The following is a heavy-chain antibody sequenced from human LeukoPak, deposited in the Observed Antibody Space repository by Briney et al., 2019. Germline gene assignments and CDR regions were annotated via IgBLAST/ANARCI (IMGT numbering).Heavy chain of an antibody. D-gene: IGHD4-17*01. CDR3: ARDLLPTTYGDYSLGFISGMDV. CDR2: INPSGGST. J-gene: IGHJ6*02. Sequence: ASVKVSCKAYGYTFTSYYMHWVRQAPGQGLEWMGIINPSGGSTSYAQKFQGRVTMTRDTSISTAYMELSRLRSDDTAVYYCARDLLPTTYGDYSLGFISGMDVWGQGTTVTVSS. CDR1: GYTFTSYY. V-gene: IGHV1-46*01.